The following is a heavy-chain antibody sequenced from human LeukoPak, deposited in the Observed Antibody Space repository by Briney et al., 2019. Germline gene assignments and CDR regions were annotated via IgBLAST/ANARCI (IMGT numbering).Heavy chain of an antibody. CDR1: GGSFSGYY. V-gene: IGHV4-34*01. CDR3: ARVGHIVATILPDY. Sequence: SETLSLTCAVYGGSFSGYYWSWIRQPPGKGLEWSGEINHSGSTNYNPSLKSRVTISVDTSKNKFSLKLSSVTAADTAVYYCARVGHIVATILPDYWGQGTLVTVSS. D-gene: IGHD5-12*01. J-gene: IGHJ4*02. CDR2: INHSGST.